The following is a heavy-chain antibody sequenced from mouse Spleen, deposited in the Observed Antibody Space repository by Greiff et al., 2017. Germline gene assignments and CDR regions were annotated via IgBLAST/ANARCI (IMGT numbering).Heavy chain of an antibody. CDR3: SRGCKYEAYYVDY. CDR2: INPSGGTT. J-gene: IGHJ2*01. V-gene: IGHV1-7*01. CDR1: GYTFSSYW. Sequence: QVQLQQSGAELAKPGASVKLSCRASGYTFSSYWMHWVKQRPGQGLEWVGEINPSGGTTNYNQKFKDKATLTADKSSSTAYMQLSSLTYEDSSRYCGSRGCKYEAYYVDYWGQGTTLTVSS. D-gene: IGHD2-14*01.